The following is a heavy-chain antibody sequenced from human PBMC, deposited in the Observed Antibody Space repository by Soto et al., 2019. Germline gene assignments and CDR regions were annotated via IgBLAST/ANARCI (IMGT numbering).Heavy chain of an antibody. CDR3: ARGILLWGGELYASWFDP. V-gene: IGHV4-34*01. J-gene: IGHJ5*02. D-gene: IGHD3-10*01. Sequence: SETLSLTCAVYGGSFSGYYWSWIRQPPGKGLEWIGEINHSGSTNYNPSLKGRVTISVDTSKNQFSLKLSSVTAADTAVYYCARGILLWGGELYASWFDPWGQGTLVTVSS. CDR2: INHSGST. CDR1: GGSFSGYY.